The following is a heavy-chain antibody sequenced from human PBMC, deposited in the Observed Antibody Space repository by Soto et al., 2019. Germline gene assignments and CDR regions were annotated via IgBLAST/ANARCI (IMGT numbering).Heavy chain of an antibody. Sequence: QVQLQESGPGLVKPSQTLSLTCSVSGGSISSGGYYWSWIRQHPGKGLEWIGYIYYDGSTYYNPSLKSRITMSVDTSENQFSLKLSSVTGADTAIYYCARDDCGGGGCLTSWGQGTLLTISS. D-gene: IGHD2-15*01. V-gene: IGHV4-31*03. J-gene: IGHJ5*02. CDR1: GGSISSGGYY. CDR2: IYYDGST. CDR3: ARDDCGGGGCLTS.